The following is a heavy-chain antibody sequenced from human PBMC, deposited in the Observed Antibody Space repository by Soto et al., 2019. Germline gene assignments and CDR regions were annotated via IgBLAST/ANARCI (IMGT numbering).Heavy chain of an antibody. J-gene: IGHJ4*02. V-gene: IGHV1-69*01. CDR3: ARALAMATNTVPLDY. D-gene: IGHD5-12*01. Sequence: QVQLVQSGAEVKKPGSSVKVSCKASGGTFSSYAISWVRQAPGHGLEWMGGIIPIFGTANYEQKFQGRVTINADESTRTAYMELSSLRSEDTAVYYGARALAMATNTVPLDYWGQGTLVTVSS. CDR1: GGTFSSYA. CDR2: IIPIFGTA.